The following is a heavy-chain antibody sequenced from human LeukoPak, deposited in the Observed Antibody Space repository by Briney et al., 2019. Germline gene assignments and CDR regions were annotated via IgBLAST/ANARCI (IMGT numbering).Heavy chain of an antibody. CDR3: ARDGLWFGELQFDY. V-gene: IGHV4-4*07. CDR2: IYTSGST. J-gene: IGHJ4*02. D-gene: IGHD3-10*01. Sequence: SETLSLTCTVSGGSINSYYWSWIRQPPGKGLEWIGRIYTSGSTNYNPSLKSRVTMSVDTSKNQFSLKLSSVTAADTAVYYCARDGLWFGELQFDYWGQGTLVTVSS. CDR1: GGSINSYY.